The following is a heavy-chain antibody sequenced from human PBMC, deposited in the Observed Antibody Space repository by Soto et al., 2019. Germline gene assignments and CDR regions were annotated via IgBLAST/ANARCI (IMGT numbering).Heavy chain of an antibody. J-gene: IGHJ6*02. CDR2: IIPIFGTA. Sequence: QVQLVQSGAEVKKPGSSVKVSCKASGGTFSSYAISWVRQAPGQGLECMGGIIPIFGTANYAQKFQGRVTITANESTSTAYMERSSVRSEDTAVDYCARDLLPNYDDYGMDVWGQGTTVTVS. CDR1: GGTFSSYA. V-gene: IGHV1-69*12. CDR3: ARDLLPNYDDYGMDV.